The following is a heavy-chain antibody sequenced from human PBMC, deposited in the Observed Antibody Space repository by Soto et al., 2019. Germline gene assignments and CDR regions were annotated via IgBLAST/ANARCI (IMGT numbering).Heavy chain of an antibody. D-gene: IGHD6-6*01. CDR2: IYFSGGT. CDR1: CGSISSDY. Sequence: PSETLSLTCTVSCGSISSDYWSWVRQPPGKGLEWIGYIYFSGGTNYNPSLESRVTISLDASKTQFSLKLRSLTTADTAVYYCARVGGVAARTFAYWGQGTLVNVSS. CDR3: ARVGGVAARTFAY. V-gene: IGHV4-59*01. J-gene: IGHJ4*02.